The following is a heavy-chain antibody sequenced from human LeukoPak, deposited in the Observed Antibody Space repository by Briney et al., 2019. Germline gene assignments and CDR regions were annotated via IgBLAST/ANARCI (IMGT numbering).Heavy chain of an antibody. V-gene: IGHV4-39*07. Sequence: PSETLSLTCTVSGGSISSSSYYWGWIRQPPGKGLEWIGSIYYSGSTYYNPSLKSRVTISVDTSKNQFSLKLSSVTAADTAVYYCARAWGPYYFDYWGQETLVTVSS. CDR2: IYYSGST. CDR1: GGSISSSSYY. CDR3: ARAWGPYYFDY. D-gene: IGHD7-27*01. J-gene: IGHJ4*02.